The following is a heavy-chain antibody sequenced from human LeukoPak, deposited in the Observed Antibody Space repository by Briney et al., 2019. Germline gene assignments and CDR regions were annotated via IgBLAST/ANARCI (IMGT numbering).Heavy chain of an antibody. D-gene: IGHD6-19*01. CDR3: ARDGGSGWSNDAFDI. V-gene: IGHV3-64*01. Sequence: PGRSLRLSCPASGFTFSSYAMHWVRQAPGKGLEFVSAISSNGGSTYYANSVKGRFTISRDNSKNTLYLQMGSLRAEDMAVYYCARDGGSGWSNDAFDIWGQGTMVTVSS. CDR1: GFTFSSYA. J-gene: IGHJ3*02. CDR2: ISSNGGST.